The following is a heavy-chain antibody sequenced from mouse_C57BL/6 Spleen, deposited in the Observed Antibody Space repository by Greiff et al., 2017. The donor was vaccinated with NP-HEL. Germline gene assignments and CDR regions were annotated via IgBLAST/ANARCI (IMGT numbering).Heavy chain of an antibody. V-gene: IGHV1-15*01. J-gene: IGHJ1*03. CDR3: TREVEYFDV. Sequence: QVQLKESGAELVRPGASVTLSCKASGYTFTDYEMHWVKQTPVHGLEWIGAIDPETGGTAYNQKFKGKAILTADKSSSTAYMELRSLTSEDSAVYYCTREVEYFDVWGTGTTVTVSS. CDR2: IDPETGGT. CDR1: GYTFTDYE. D-gene: IGHD1-1*01.